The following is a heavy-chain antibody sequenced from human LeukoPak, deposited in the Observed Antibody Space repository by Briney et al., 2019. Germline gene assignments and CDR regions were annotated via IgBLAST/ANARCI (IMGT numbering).Heavy chain of an antibody. CDR3: ARDSSSSWSWFDP. CDR2: ISWNSGSI. Sequence: PGGSLRLSCAASGFTFDDYAMHWVRQAPGKGLEWVSGISWNSGSIGYADSVKGRFTISRDNAKNSLYLQMNSLRAEDTALYHCARDSSSSWSWFDPWGQGTLVTVSS. V-gene: IGHV3-9*01. CDR1: GFTFDDYA. D-gene: IGHD6-13*01. J-gene: IGHJ5*02.